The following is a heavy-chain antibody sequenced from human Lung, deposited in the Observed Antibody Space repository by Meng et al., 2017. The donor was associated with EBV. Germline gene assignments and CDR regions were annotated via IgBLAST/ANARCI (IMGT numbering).Heavy chain of an antibody. J-gene: IGHJ5*02. V-gene: IGHV1-18*01. CDR3: ARNRPRGVATGANWFDP. CDR1: GYTFTSYG. D-gene: IGHD5-12*01. CDR2: ISAYNGNT. Sequence: HVQLVQSGAEVKKPGASVKVSCKASGYTFTSYGISWVRQAPGQGLEWMGWISAYNGNTNYAQKLQGRVTMTTDTSTSTAYMELRSLRSDDTAVYYCARNRPRGVATGANWFDPWGQGTLVTVSS.